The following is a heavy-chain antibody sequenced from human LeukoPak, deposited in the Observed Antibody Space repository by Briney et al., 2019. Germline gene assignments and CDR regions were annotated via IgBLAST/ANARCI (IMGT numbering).Heavy chain of an antibody. Sequence: ASVKVSCKASGYTFTSYGISWVRQAPGQGLEWMGWISAYNGNTNYAQKLQGRVTMTPDTSTSTAYMELRSLRSDDTAVYYCARTPLGVTYSDYYYYYYMDVWGKGTTVTISS. CDR3: ARTPLGVTYSDYYYYYYMDV. CDR2: ISAYNGNT. CDR1: GYTFTSYG. J-gene: IGHJ6*03. D-gene: IGHD2-21*02. V-gene: IGHV1-18*01.